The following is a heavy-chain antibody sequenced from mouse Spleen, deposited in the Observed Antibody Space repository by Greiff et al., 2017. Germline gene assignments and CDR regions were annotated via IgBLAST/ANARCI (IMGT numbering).Heavy chain of an antibody. CDR1: GYTFTDYW. J-gene: IGHJ3*01. Sequence: VQLQQSGAELVMPGASVKMSCKASGYTFTDYWMHWVKQRPGQGLEWIGAIDTSDSYTSYNQKFKGKATLTVDESSSTAYMQLSSLTSEDSAVYYCATAYGPFAYWGQGTLVTVSA. CDR2: IDTSDSYT. V-gene: IGHV1-69*01. CDR3: ATAYGPFAY. D-gene: IGHD6-5*01.